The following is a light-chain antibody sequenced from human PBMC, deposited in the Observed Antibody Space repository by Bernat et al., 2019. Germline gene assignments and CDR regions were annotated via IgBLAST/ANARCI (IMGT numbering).Light chain of an antibody. CDR1: QDISNY. V-gene: IGKV1-9*01. Sequence: DIQMTQSPSSLSASVGDRVTITCQASQDISNYLHWYQQKPGKAPKLLIYGASTLQAGVPSRFSGSGSGTEFTLTISSLQPEDSGSYYCQQLNSFPITFGQGTRLEIE. CDR3: QQLNSFPIT. J-gene: IGKJ5*01. CDR2: GAS.